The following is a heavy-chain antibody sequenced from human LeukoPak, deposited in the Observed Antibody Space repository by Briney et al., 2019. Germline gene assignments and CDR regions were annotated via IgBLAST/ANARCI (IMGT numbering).Heavy chain of an antibody. CDR3: ASNYYDSSGYYPDAFDI. D-gene: IGHD3-22*01. V-gene: IGHV3-66*01. CDR1: GFTVSSNY. J-gene: IGHJ3*02. Sequence: PGGSLRLSCAASGFTVSSNYMSWVSQAPGKGLEWVSVIYSGGSTYYADSVKGRFTISRDNSKNTLYLQMNSLRAEDTAVYYCASNYYDSSGYYPDAFDIWGQGTMVTVSS. CDR2: IYSGGST.